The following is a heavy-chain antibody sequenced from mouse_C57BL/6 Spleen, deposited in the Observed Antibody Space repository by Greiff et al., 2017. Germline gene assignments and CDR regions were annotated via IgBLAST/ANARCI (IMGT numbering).Heavy chain of an antibody. CDR1: GYTFTSYW. CDR3: ARSGKTGTDLDY. CDR2: IDPSDSET. Sequence: QVQLKQPGAELVRPGSSVKLSCKASGYTFTSYWMHWVKQRPIQGLEWIGNIDPSDSETHYNQKFKDKATLTVDKSSSTAYMQLSSLTSEDSAVYYCARSGKTGTDLDYWGQGTTLTVSS. J-gene: IGHJ2*01. D-gene: IGHD3-1*01. V-gene: IGHV1-52*01.